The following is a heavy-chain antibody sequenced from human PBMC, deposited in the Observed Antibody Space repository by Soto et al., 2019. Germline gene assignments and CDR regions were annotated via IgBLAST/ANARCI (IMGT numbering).Heavy chain of an antibody. V-gene: IGHV4-59*01. J-gene: IGHJ5*02. CDR2: IYYSGST. Sequence: SETLSLTCTVSGGSISSYYWSWIRQPPGKGLEWIGYIYYSGSTNYNPSLKSRVTISVDTSKNQFSLKLSSVTAADTAVYYCASLSSGWYLGWFDPWGQGTLVTVSS. CDR3: ASLSSGWYLGWFDP. CDR1: GGSISSYY. D-gene: IGHD6-19*01.